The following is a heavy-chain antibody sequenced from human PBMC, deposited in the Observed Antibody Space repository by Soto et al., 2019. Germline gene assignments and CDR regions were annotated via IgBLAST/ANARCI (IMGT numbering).Heavy chain of an antibody. V-gene: IGHV3-74*01. D-gene: IGHD5-18*01. CDR2: LDSGETST. CDR3: ARGGWRGYSYGANDY. CDR1: GFTFSSHW. J-gene: IGHJ4*02. Sequence: EVQLVESGGGLVQPGGSLRLSCVASGFTFSSHWMHWVLQAPGKGLGWVSRLDSGETSTSYADSAKGLFTISRDNAKNTLYRQRNRLRVEDTAEYYGARGGWRGYSYGANDYWCQGALVTDST.